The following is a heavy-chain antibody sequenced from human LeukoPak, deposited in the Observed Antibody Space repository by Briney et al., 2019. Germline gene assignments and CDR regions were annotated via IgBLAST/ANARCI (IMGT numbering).Heavy chain of an antibody. Sequence: GGTLRLSCAASGFTYNNYDMNWVRQAPGKGLEWVANIKQDGSEKYYVDSVKGRFTISRDNAKNSLYLQMNSLRAEDTAVYYCARLAATPLDYYYYYMDVWGKGTTVTISS. D-gene: IGHD2-15*01. CDR3: ARLAATPLDYYYYYMDV. CDR1: GFTYNNYD. J-gene: IGHJ6*03. V-gene: IGHV3-7*01. CDR2: IKQDGSEK.